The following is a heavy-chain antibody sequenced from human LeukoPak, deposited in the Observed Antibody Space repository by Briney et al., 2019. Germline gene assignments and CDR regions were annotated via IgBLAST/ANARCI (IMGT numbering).Heavy chain of an antibody. V-gene: IGHV3-15*01. Sequence: PGGSLRLSCAASGFTFSSYAMSWVRQAPGKGLEWVGRIKSKTDGGTTDYAAPVKGRFTISRDDSKNTLYLQMNSLKTEDTAVYYCTTEPSSATVVTRGLDYWGQGTLVTVSS. CDR3: TTEPSSATVVTRGLDY. CDR2: IKSKTDGGTT. D-gene: IGHD4-23*01. CDR1: GFTFSSYA. J-gene: IGHJ4*02.